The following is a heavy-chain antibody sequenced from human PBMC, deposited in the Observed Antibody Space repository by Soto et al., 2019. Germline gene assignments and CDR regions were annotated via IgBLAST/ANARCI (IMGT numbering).Heavy chain of an antibody. CDR1: VDAIRSCNHY. V-gene: IGHV4-30-4*01. J-gene: IGHJ4*02. D-gene: IGHD6-13*01. CDR2: IYYSGST. Sequence: RSEPLSLTCTASVDAIRSCNHYWSWIRQPPGKGLEWIGYIYYSGSTYYSPSLKSRVTISVDTSKNQFSLKLSSVTAADTAVYYCASGLAAVDYWGQGTLVTVSS. CDR3: ASGLAAVDY.